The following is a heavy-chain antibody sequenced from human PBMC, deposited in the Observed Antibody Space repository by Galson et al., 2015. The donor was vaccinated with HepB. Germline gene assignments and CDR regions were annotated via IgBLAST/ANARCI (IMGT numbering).Heavy chain of an antibody. D-gene: IGHD6-19*01. J-gene: IGHJ4*02. V-gene: IGHV3-48*03. CDR1: GFTFSSYE. CDR2: ISSSGSTI. Sequence: SLRLSCAASGFTFSSYEMNWVRRAPGKGLEWVSYISSSGSTIYYADSVKGRFTISRDNAKNSLYLQMNSLRAEDTAVYYCARVLGSGWYCMDYWGQGTLVTVSS. CDR3: ARVLGSGWYCMDY.